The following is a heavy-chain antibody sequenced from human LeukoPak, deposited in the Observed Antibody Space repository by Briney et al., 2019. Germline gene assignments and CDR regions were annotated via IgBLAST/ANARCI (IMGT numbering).Heavy chain of an antibody. D-gene: IGHD3-22*01. CDR2: IIPILGIA. J-gene: IGHJ3*02. Sequence: ASVKVSCKASGGTFSSYAISWVRQAPGQGLEWMGRIIPILGIANYAQKFQGRVTITADKSTSTAYMELSSLRSEDTAVYYCARDRSYYDSRGYRPAFDIWGQGTMVTVSS. CDR3: ARDRSYYDSRGYRPAFDI. V-gene: IGHV1-69*04. CDR1: GGTFSSYA.